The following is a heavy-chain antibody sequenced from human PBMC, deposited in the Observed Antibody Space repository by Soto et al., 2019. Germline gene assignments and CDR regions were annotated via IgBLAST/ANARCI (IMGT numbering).Heavy chain of an antibody. CDR3: AKAVNRYYDILTGYYTERYYYYGMDV. D-gene: IGHD3-9*01. Sequence: GGSLRLSCAASGFTFSSYGMHWVRQAPGKGLEWVAVISYDGSNKYYADSVKGRFTISRDNSKNTLYLQMNSLRAEDTAVYYCAKAVNRYYDILTGYYTERYYYYGMDVWGQGTTVTVSS. V-gene: IGHV3-30*18. J-gene: IGHJ6*02. CDR1: GFTFSSYG. CDR2: ISYDGSNK.